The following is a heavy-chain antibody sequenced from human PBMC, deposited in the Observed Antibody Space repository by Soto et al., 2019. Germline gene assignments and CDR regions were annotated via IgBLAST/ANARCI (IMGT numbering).Heavy chain of an antibody. CDR2: IYYSGST. V-gene: IGHV4-61*01. CDR1: GGSVSSGTYY. CDR3: ARDLSCDY. J-gene: IGHJ4*02. Sequence: QVQLQESGPGLVKPSETLSLTCTVSGGSVSSGTYYWSWIRQPPGKGLEWIGYIYYSGSTNYNPSLKSRGTISLDTSKNQFSLKLSSVTAADTAVYYCARDLSCDYWGQGTLVTVSS.